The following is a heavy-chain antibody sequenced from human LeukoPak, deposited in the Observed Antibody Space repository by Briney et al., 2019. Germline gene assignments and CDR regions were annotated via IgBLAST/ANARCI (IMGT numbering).Heavy chain of an antibody. Sequence: PSETLSLTCGVSGGSFSDDYLTWIPHPPREGLERIGEINHSGSTNYNPSLKSRVTTSVDTSKNHFSLKLSSVTAADTAVYYCARRKITMHGLDCWGQGTLVTVSS. CDR3: ARRKITMHGLDC. V-gene: IGHV4-34*01. J-gene: IGHJ4*02. D-gene: IGHD3-3*01. CDR1: GGSFSDDY. CDR2: INHSGST.